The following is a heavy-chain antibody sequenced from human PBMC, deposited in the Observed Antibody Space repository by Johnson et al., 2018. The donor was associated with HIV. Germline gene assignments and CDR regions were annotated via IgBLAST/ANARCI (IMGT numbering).Heavy chain of an antibody. Sequence: QVKLVESGGGVVQPGRSLRLSCAASGFPFSSYGMHWVRQAPGKGLEWVAVTSYDGSNKYYADSVKGRFTISRDNSKNTLYLQMNSLRPEDTAVYYCAKSGLFVLVVYAPDVFDIWCQGTIVTVSS. V-gene: IGHV3-30*18. D-gene: IGHD2-8*02. CDR2: TSYDGSNK. CDR1: GFPFSSYG. CDR3: AKSGLFVLVVYAPDVFDI. J-gene: IGHJ3*02.